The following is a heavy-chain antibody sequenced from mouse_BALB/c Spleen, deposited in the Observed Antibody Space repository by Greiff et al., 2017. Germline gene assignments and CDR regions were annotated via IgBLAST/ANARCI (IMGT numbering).Heavy chain of an antibody. CDR3: ARHGDDYVAMDY. J-gene: IGHJ4*01. Sequence: EVMLVESGGGLVKPGGSLKLSCAASGFTFSSYAMSWVRQTPEKRLEWVATISSGGSYTYYPDSVKGRFTISRDNAKNTLYLQMSSLRSEDTAMYYCARHGDDYVAMDYWGQGTSVTVSS. CDR2: ISSGGSYT. V-gene: IGHV5-9-3*01. CDR1: GFTFSSYA.